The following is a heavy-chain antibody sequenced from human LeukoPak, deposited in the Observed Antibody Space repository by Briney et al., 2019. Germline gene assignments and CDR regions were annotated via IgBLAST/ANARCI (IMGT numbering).Heavy chain of an antibody. CDR3: TALKYDFWSGYYDAFDI. Sequence: GGSLRLSCAASGFTFSNAWMSWVCQAPGKGLEWVGRIKSKTDGGTTDYAAPVKGRFTISRDDSKNTLYLQMNSLKTEDTAVYYCTALKYDFWSGYYDAFDIWGQRDNGHRLL. D-gene: IGHD3-3*01. CDR2: IKSKTDGGTT. CDR1: GFTFSNAW. V-gene: IGHV3-15*01. J-gene: IGHJ3*02.